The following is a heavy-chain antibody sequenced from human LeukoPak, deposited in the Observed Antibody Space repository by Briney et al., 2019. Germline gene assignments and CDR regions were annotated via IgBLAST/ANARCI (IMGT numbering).Heavy chain of an antibody. V-gene: IGHV3-9*01. CDR2: ISWNSGSI. D-gene: IGHD3-16*01. J-gene: IGHJ4*02. CDR1: GFTFADYA. Sequence: GRSLRLSSAASGFTFADYAMHWVRQAPGKGLEWVSGISWNSGSIGYADSVKGRFTISRDNAKNSLYLQTNSLRAEDTALYYCAKDTKGEGAFDYWGQGTLVTVSS. CDR3: AKDTKGEGAFDY.